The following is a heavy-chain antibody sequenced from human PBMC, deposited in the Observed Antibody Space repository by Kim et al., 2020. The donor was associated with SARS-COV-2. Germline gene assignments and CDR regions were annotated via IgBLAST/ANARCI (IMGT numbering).Heavy chain of an antibody. V-gene: IGHV3-43*02. J-gene: IGHJ4*02. CDR3: ANGGPFGVATASFDY. Sequence: GGSLRLSCAASGFTFDDYAMHWVRQAPGKGLEWVSLISGDGGSTYYADSVKGRFTISRDNSKNSLYLQMNSLRTEDTALYYCANGGPFGVATASFDYWGQGTLVTVSS. CDR1: GFTFDDYA. CDR2: ISGDGGST. D-gene: IGHD3-3*01.